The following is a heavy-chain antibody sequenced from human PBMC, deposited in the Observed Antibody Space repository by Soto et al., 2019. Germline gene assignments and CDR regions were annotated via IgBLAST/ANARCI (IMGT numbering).Heavy chain of an antibody. CDR3: ARGRTSSPTPGDY. CDR2: IYYSGST. J-gene: IGHJ4*02. Sequence: QVQLQESGPGLVKPSQTLSLTCTVSGGSISSGGYYWSWIRQHPGKGLEWIGYIYYSGSTYYNPSLKSRVSISVDTSKIQFSLKLSYVTAADTAVYYCARGRTSSPTPGDYWGQGTLVTVSS. V-gene: IGHV4-31*03. D-gene: IGHD2-2*01. CDR1: GGSISSGGYY.